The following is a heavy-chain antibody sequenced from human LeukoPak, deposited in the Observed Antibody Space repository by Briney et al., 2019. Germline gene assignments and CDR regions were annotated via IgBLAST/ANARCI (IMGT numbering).Heavy chain of an antibody. J-gene: IGHJ5*02. CDR2: ISSSSSYI. CDR1: GFTFSSYS. CDR3: ARGGKLEPTALAS. V-gene: IGHV3-21*01. Sequence: GGSLRLSCAASGFTFSSYSMNWVRQAPGEGLEWVSSISSSSSYIYYADSVKGRSTISRDNANRMLSLHINSLRVEDSAIYYCARGGKLEPTALASWGQGSLVVVSS. D-gene: IGHD2-21*02.